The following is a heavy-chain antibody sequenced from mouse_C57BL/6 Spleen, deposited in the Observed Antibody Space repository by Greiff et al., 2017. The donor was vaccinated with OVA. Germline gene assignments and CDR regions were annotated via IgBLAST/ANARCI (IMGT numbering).Heavy chain of an antibody. CDR3: ARTTTVVATDYFDY. V-gene: IGHV5-17*01. D-gene: IGHD1-1*01. J-gene: IGHJ2*01. Sequence: EVKLVESGGGLVKPGGSLKLSCAASGFTFSDYGMHWVRQAPEKGLEWVAYISSGSSTIYYADTVKGRFTISRDNAKNTLFLQMTSLRSEDTAMYYCARTTTVVATDYFDYWGKGTTLTVSS. CDR2: ISSGSSTI. CDR1: GFTFSDYG.